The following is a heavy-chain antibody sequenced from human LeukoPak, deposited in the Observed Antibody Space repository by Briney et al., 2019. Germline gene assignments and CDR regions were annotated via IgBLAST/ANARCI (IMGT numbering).Heavy chain of an antibody. CDR1: GGSISSYY. CDR2: IYYSGST. D-gene: IGHD3-9*01. CDR3: ARVLGDDILTGYYVDAFDI. J-gene: IGHJ3*02. V-gene: IGHV4-59*01. Sequence: SETLSLTCTVSGGSISSYYWSWVRQPPGKGLEWIGYIYYSGSTNYNPSLKSRVTISVDTSKNQFSLKLSSVTAADTAVYYCARVLGDDILTGYYVDAFDIWGQGTMVTVSS.